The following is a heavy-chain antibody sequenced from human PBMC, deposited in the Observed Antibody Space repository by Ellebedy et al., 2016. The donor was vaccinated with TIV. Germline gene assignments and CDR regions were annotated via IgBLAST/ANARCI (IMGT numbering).Heavy chain of an antibody. Sequence: AASVKVSCKASGYTFTSYGISWVRQAPGQGLEYMGWINVGNGNTKYSQKFQGRVTMTTDTSTSTAYLELRSLRSDDTAMYYCARDDSGCFDYWGQGTLVTVSS. J-gene: IGHJ4*02. CDR1: GYTFTSYG. CDR2: INVGNGNT. V-gene: IGHV1-18*01. D-gene: IGHD1-26*01. CDR3: ARDDSGCFDY.